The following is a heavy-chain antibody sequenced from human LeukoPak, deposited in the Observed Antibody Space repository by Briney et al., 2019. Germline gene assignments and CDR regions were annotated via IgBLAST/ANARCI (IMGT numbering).Heavy chain of an antibody. J-gene: IGHJ3*02. CDR3: ARGDQAFDI. V-gene: IGHV6-1*01. CDR2: TYYRSKWSN. CDR1: GDSDSSNSAA. Sequence: SQTLSLTCAISGDSDSSNSAAWNWIRQSPSRGLESLGRTYYRSKWSNNYALSVKSRITINSDTSKNQFSLQLNSVTPEDTALYYCARGDQAFDIWGQGTKVTVSS.